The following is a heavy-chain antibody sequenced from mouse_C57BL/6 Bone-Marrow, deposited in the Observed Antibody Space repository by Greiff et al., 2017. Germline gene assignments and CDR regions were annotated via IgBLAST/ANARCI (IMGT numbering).Heavy chain of an antibody. CDR3: AREVYDYDDWFAY. J-gene: IGHJ3*01. CDR1: GYNFTSYG. Sequence: VKLVESGAELARPGASVKLSCKASGYNFTSYGISWVKQRTGQGLEWIGEIYPRSGNTYYNEKFKGKATLTADKSSSTAYMELRSLTSEDSAVYFCAREVYDYDDWFAYWGQGTLVSVSA. D-gene: IGHD2-4*01. V-gene: IGHV1-81*01. CDR2: IYPRSGNT.